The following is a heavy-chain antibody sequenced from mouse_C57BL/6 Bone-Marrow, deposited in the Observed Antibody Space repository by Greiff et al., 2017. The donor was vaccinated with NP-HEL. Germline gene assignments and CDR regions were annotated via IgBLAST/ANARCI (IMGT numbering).Heavy chain of an antibody. CDR2: IYPRSGNT. CDR1: GYTFTSYG. Sequence: LQESGAELARPGASVKLSCKASGYTFTSYGISWVKQSTGQGLEWIGEIYPRSGNTYYNEKFKGKATLTADKSSSTAYMELRSLTSEDSAVYFCARPGSTCMDYWGQGTSVTVSS. V-gene: IGHV1-81*01. D-gene: IGHD1-1*01. J-gene: IGHJ4*01. CDR3: ARPGSTCMDY.